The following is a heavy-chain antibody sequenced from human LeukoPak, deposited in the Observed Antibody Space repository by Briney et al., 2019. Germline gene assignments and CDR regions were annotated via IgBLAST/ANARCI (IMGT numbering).Heavy chain of an antibody. Sequence: GGSLRLSCAASGFTFSSYSMNWVRQAPGKGLEWVSYISSSSSTIYYADSVKGRLTISRDNAKNSLYLQMNSLRAEDTAVYYCARDYVWGSYRYSYWGQGTLVTVSS. CDR2: ISSSSSTI. J-gene: IGHJ4*02. D-gene: IGHD3-16*02. CDR3: ARDYVWGSYRYSY. CDR1: GFTFSSYS. V-gene: IGHV3-48*04.